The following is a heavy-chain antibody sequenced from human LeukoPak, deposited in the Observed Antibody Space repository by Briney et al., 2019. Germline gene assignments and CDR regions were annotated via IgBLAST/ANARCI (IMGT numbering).Heavy chain of an antibody. J-gene: IGHJ3*01. CDR3: ARNMGDWGRAFDF. D-gene: IGHD7-27*01. Sequence: GGSLRLSCAASGLTFSRNYMSWVRQAPGQGLEWVPIIYSGGSTIYGDSVKGRFTISRDNSKNTLFLHMNSLRAEDTAVYYCARNMGDWGRAFDFWGQGTMVTVSS. V-gene: IGHV3-53*01. CDR2: IYSGGST. CDR1: GLTFSRNY.